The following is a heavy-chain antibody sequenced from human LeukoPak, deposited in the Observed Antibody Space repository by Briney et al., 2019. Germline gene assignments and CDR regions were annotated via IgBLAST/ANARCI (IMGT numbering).Heavy chain of an antibody. CDR3: ARDGPAQMVDFDY. J-gene: IGHJ4*02. Sequence: ASVKVSCKTSGYTFSGTGWYLYWLRQAPGQGLECMGWIYPYTGATHYAQKFQGRVAMTRDTSISTAYMELSRLRPDDTAVYYCARDGPAQMVDFDYWGQGTLVTVSS. CDR2: IYPYTGAT. CDR1: GYTFSGTGWY. D-gene: IGHD3-10*01. V-gene: IGHV1-2*02.